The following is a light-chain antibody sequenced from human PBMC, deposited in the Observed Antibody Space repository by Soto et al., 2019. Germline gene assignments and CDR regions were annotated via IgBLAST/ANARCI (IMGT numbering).Light chain of an antibody. V-gene: IGLV2-14*03. J-gene: IGLJ1*01. CDR2: DVT. Sequence: QSALTQPASVSGSPGQSITISRTGTSSDIGSYNYVSWYQQHPGKAPKLIIYDVTNRPAGISSRFSASKSGDTASLTISVLQADDEADYFCSSYKSTSTPYVFGTGTKVTVL. CDR1: SSDIGSYNY. CDR3: SSYKSTSTPYV.